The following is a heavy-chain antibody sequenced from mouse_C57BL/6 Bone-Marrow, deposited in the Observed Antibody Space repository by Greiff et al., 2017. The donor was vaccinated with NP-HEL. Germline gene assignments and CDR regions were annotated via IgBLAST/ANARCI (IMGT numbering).Heavy chain of an antibody. Sequence: EVKLQESGGGLVKPGGSLKLSCAASGFTFSSYAMSWVRQTPEKRLEWVATISDGGSYYYYPDNVTGRFTISRDNAKNNLYLQMSHLKSEDTAMYYCARDLSWYGSSYWYFDVWGTGTTVTVSS. V-gene: IGHV5-4*01. D-gene: IGHD1-1*01. J-gene: IGHJ1*03. CDR3: ARDLSWYGSSYWYFDV. CDR2: ISDGGSYY. CDR1: GFTFSSYA.